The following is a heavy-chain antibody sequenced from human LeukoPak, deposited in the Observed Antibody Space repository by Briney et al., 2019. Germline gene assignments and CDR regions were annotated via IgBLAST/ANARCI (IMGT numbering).Heavy chain of an antibody. J-gene: IGHJ6*02. V-gene: IGHV1-24*01. D-gene: IGHD3-22*01. Sequence: GASVKVSCKVSGYTLTELSMHWVRQAPGKGRGWMGGFDPEDGETIYAQKFQGRVTMTEDTSTDTAYMELSSLRSEDTAVYYCAPAQRTGASSGYHYYYYGMDVWGQGTTVTVSS. CDR3: APAQRTGASSGYHYYYYGMDV. CDR2: FDPEDGET. CDR1: GYTLTELS.